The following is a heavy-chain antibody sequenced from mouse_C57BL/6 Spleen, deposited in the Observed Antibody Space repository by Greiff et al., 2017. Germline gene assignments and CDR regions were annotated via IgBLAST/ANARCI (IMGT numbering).Heavy chain of an antibody. J-gene: IGHJ2*01. CDR3: ARGHDVYSDY. V-gene: IGHV3-6*01. D-gene: IGHD2-3*01. CDR2: INYDGSN. Sequence: EVKLLESGPGLVKPSQSLSLSCSVTGYSITSGYYWNWIRQFPGNKLEWMGYINYDGSNNYNPSLKHRISITHDTSKNQFFLQLNSVTTEDTATYLWARGHDVYSDYWGQGTTLTVSS. CDR1: GYSITSGYY.